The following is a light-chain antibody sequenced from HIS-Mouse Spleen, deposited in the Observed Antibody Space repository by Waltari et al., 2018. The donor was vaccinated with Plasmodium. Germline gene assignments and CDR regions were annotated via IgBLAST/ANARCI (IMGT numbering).Light chain of an antibody. CDR2: GAS. CDR1: QSVSSSY. Sequence: EIVLTQSPGTLSLSTGERATLSCRASQSVSSSYLAWYQQKPGQAPRLLIYGASSRATGIPDRFSGSGSGTDFTLTISRLEPEDFAVYYCQQYGSSPYTFGQGPSWRSN. V-gene: IGKV3-20*01. CDR3: QQYGSSPYT. J-gene: IGKJ2*01.